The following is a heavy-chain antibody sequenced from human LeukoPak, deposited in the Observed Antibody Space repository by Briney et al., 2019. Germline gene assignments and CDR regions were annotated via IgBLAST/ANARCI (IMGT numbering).Heavy chain of an antibody. Sequence: AASVKVSCKASGYTFTGYYMHWVRQAPGQGREWMGWINPNSGGTNYAQKFQGRVTMTRDTSISTAYMELSRLRSDDTAVYYCARVGGGSSWPFDYWGQGTLVTVSS. CDR2: INPNSGGT. CDR1: GYTFTGYY. CDR3: ARVGGGSSWPFDY. D-gene: IGHD6-13*01. J-gene: IGHJ4*02. V-gene: IGHV1-2*02.